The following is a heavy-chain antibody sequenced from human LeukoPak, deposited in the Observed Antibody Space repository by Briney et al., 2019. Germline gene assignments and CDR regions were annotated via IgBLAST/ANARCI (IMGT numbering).Heavy chain of an antibody. D-gene: IGHD3-22*01. V-gene: IGHV4-38-2*02. CDR3: ARDRYYYDSSGYPTYYFDY. Sequence: KPSETLSLTCAVYRGSFSGYYWGWIRQPPGKGLEWIGSIYHSGSTYYNPSLKSRVTISVDTSKNQFSLKLSSVTAADTAVYYCARDRYYYDSSGYPTYYFDYWGQGTLVTVSS. CDR2: IYHSGST. J-gene: IGHJ4*02. CDR1: RGSFSGYY.